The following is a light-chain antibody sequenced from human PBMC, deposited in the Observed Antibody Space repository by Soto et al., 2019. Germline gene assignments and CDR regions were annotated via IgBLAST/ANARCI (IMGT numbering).Light chain of an antibody. CDR3: QKYNTAPQT. CDR1: QGHFVY. CDR2: AAS. Sequence: LQMTPSPSSPAASVRGRGTITCPASQGHFVYLAWVQQKPGKAPKLLIYAASTPQSGVPSRFSGSGSGTDFTLTISSLQPEDVATYYCQKYNTAPQTFGQGTKVEIK. V-gene: IGKV1-27*01. J-gene: IGKJ1*01.